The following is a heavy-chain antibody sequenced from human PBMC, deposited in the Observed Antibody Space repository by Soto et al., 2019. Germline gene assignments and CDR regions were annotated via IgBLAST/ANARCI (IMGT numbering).Heavy chain of an antibody. CDR2: MNPNSGNT. CDR1: GYTFISYD. J-gene: IGHJ3*01. CDR3: ASGQEYLGAFDV. V-gene: IGHV1-8*01. Sequence: QVQLVQSGAEVKKPGASVKVSCKASGYTFISYDINWVRQATGQGLEWMGWMNPNSGNTGYAQKFQGRVTMTWYTSISTAYMELSSLRSEDTAVYYCASGQEYLGAFDVWGQGTMVTVSS.